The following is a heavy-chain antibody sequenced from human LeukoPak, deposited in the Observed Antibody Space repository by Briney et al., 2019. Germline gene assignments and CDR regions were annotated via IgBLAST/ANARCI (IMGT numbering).Heavy chain of an antibody. J-gene: IGHJ6*02. D-gene: IGHD5-24*01. V-gene: IGHV1-2*02. CDR1: GYTFTGNY. CDR2: INPNSGGT. Sequence: GASVKVSCKASGYTFTGNYMHWVRQAPGQGLEWMGWINPNSGGTNYAQKFQGRVTMTRDTSISTAYMELSRLRSDDTAVYYCARDGYNLLPDDYYYYGMDVWGQGTTVTVSS. CDR3: ARDGYNLLPDDYYYYGMDV.